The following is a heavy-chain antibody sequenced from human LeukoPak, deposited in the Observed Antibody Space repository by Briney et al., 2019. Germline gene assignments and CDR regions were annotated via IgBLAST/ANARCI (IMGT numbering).Heavy chain of an antibody. CDR2: ISSSSSYI. CDR3: AGGIAAAGGFDY. V-gene: IGHV3-21*01. D-gene: IGHD6-13*01. J-gene: IGHJ4*02. Sequence: PGGSLRLSCAASGFTFSSISMNWVPKPPGKGLEWVSSISSSSSYIYYADSVKGRFTISRDNAKNSLYLQMNSLRAEDTAVYYCAGGIAAAGGFDYWGQGTLVTVSS. CDR1: GFTFSSIS.